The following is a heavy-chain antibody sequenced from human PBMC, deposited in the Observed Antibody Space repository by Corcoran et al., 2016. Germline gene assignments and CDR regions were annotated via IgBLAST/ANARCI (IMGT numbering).Heavy chain of an antibody. CDR2: IIPISGTA. D-gene: IGHD3-22*01. Sequence: QVQLVQSGAEVKKPGSSVKVSCKASGGTFSSYAISWVRQAPGQGLEWMGGIIPISGTANYAQKFQGRVTITADKSTSTGDMELTSLRAEDTAVYVGARPLGSGYNYVADYYGMDVWGQGTTVTVCS. J-gene: IGHJ6*02. CDR3: ARPLGSGYNYVADYYGMDV. V-gene: IGHV1-69*06. CDR1: GGTFSSYA.